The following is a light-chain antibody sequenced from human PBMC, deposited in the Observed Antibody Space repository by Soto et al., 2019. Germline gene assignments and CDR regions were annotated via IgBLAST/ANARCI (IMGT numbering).Light chain of an antibody. J-gene: IGKJ2*01. Sequence: DIQMTQSPSTLSASVGDRVIITCRASQSISSWLAWFQQKPGKAPKVLIYDATILESGVPSRVSGSSSGTQFTLTISSLQPDDFATYYYQQYNSYYTFGQGTKLELK. CDR2: DAT. CDR3: QQYNSYYT. V-gene: IGKV1-5*01. CDR1: QSISSW.